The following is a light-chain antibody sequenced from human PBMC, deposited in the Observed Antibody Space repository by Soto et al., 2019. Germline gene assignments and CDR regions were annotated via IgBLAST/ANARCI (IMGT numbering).Light chain of an antibody. V-gene: IGLV2-8*01. CDR2: EVS. Sequence: QSALTQPPSASGSPGQSVTISCTGTSSDVGAYNYVSWYQQLPGKAPKLIIYEVSKRPSGVPDRFSGSKSGNTASLTVSGLQAEDEVVYYCSSYAGTSSFFYVFGSGTKLTVL. J-gene: IGLJ1*01. CDR3: SSYAGTSSFFYV. CDR1: SSDVGAYNY.